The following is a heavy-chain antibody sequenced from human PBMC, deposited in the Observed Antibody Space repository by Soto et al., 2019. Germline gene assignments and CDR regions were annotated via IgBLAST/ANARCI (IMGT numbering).Heavy chain of an antibody. CDR1: VGFISSSSYY. J-gene: IGHJ6*02. CDR2: IHHSCNT. CDR3: AGHQLPITMVRGVMGHYGMDV. D-gene: IGHD3-10*01. V-gene: IGHV4-39*01. Sequence: PPETLSLTCTVSVGFISSSSYYLGWIRMAPGKGLEWIGRIHHSCNTYYNPTLKSRVTISVDTAKIQFALKLSSVTAADTPVYYFAGHQLPITMVRGVMGHYGMDVWGQGTKVTVSS.